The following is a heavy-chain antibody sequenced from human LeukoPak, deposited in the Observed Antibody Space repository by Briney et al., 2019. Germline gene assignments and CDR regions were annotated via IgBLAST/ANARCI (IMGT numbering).Heavy chain of an antibody. V-gene: IGHV3-48*01. J-gene: IGHJ4*02. CDR2: ISSSSSTI. D-gene: IGHD3-3*01. CDR3: ARDGPYCDFWSGYYSLDY. Sequence: GGSLRLSCAASGFTFSSYSMNWVRQAPGKGLEWVSYISSSSSTIYYADSVKGRLTISRDNAKNSLYLQMNSLRAEDTAVYYCARDGPYCDFWSGYYSLDYWGQGTLVTVSS. CDR1: GFTFSSYS.